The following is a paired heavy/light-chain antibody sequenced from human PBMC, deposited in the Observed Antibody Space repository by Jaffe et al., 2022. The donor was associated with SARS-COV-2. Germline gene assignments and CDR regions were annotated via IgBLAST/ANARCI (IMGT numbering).Light chain of an antibody. CDR3: QQRSNWPLT. V-gene: IGKV3-11*01. J-gene: IGKJ4*01. CDR1: QSVSSY. Sequence: EIVLTQSPATLSLSPGERATLSCRASQSVSSYLAWYQQKPGQAPRLLIYDASNRATGIPTRFSGSGSGTDFTLTISSLEPEDFAVYYCQQRSNWPLTFGGGTKVEIK. CDR2: DAS.
Heavy chain of an antibody. CDR3: ARDWGHWFDS. J-gene: IGHJ5*01. CDR1: GFTFSNHG. Sequence: QVQLVDSGGGVVQPGKSLRLSCAAFGFTFSNHGMHWVRQAPGKGLEWVAVIWYDGSITKVADSVKGRFTISRDDSKNTLFLQMNSLRVEDTAVYYCARDWGHWFDSWGQGTLVTVSS. CDR2: IWYDGSIT. D-gene: IGHD3-16*01. V-gene: IGHV3-33*01.